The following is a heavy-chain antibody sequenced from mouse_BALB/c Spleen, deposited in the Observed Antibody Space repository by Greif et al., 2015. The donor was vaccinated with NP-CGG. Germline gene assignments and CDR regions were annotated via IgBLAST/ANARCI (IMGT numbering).Heavy chain of an antibody. D-gene: IGHD2-2*01. J-gene: IGHJ2*01. CDR2: ISSGGST. CDR1: GFTFSSYA. CDR3: ARGHYGYVYYFDY. Sequence: DVMLVESGGGLVKPGGSLKLSCAASGFTFSSYATSWVRQTPEKRLEWVASISSGGSTYYPDSVKGRFTISRDNARNILYLQMSSLRSEDTAMYYCARGHYGYVYYFDYWGQGTTLTVSS. V-gene: IGHV5-6-5*01.